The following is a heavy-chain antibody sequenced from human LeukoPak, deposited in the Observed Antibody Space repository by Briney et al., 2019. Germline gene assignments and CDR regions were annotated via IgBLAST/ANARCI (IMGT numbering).Heavy chain of an antibody. CDR3: ARFGIRGCISNTKCYTSFCYYGMDV. D-gene: IGHD2-2*02. J-gene: IGHJ6*02. CDR1: GYSFMDYW. Sequence: GESLKISCKGSGYSFMDYWIGWVRQMPGKGPELMGLIFPHDSDIKYSPSFQGQVTISVDKSISSAYVQWGSLKASDTAMHYCARFGIRGCISNTKCYTSFCYYGMDVWGQGTTVTVSS. V-gene: IGHV5-51*01. CDR2: IFPHDSDI.